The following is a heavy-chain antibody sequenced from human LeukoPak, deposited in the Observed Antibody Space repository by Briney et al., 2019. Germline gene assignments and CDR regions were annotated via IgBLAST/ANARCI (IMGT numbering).Heavy chain of an antibody. V-gene: IGHV1-2*06. J-gene: IGHJ5*02. D-gene: IGHD4-11*01. CDR1: GYTFTGYY. CDR3: ARPHTVLYNWFDP. CDR2: INPNSGGT. Sequence: ASVKVSCKASGYTFTGYYMHWVRQAPGQGLEWMGRINPNSGGTNYAQKFQGRVTMTRDTSISTAYMELSRLRSDDTAVYYCARPHTVLYNWFDPWGQGTLVTVSP.